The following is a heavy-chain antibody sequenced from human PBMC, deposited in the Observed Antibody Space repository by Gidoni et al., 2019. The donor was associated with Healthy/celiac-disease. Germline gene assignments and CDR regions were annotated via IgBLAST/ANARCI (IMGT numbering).Heavy chain of an antibody. Sequence: EVQLVESGGVVVQPGGSLRLPCPASGFSFDHYAMHWVRQAPGKGLEWVSLISWDGGSTYYADSVKGRFTISRDNSKNSLYLQMNSLRAEDTALYYCAKGQVIDSGYDSPGMDVWGQGTTVTVSS. CDR2: ISWDGGST. D-gene: IGHD5-12*01. CDR3: AKGQVIDSGYDSPGMDV. CDR1: GFSFDHYA. J-gene: IGHJ6*02. V-gene: IGHV3-43D*04.